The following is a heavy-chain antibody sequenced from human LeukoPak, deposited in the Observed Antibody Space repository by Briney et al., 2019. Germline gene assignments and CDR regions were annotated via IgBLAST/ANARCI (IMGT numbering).Heavy chain of an antibody. D-gene: IGHD3-22*01. CDR2: ISGSGGST. J-gene: IGHJ4*02. CDR3: AKTYYYDSSGYYPDY. V-gene: IGHV3-23*01. CDR1: GFTFSSYA. Sequence: GGSLRLSCAASGFTFSSYAMSWVRQAPGKGLEWASAISGSGGSTYYADSVKGRFTISRDNSKNTLYLQMNSLRAEDTAVYYCAKTYYYDSSGYYPDYWGQGTLVTVSS.